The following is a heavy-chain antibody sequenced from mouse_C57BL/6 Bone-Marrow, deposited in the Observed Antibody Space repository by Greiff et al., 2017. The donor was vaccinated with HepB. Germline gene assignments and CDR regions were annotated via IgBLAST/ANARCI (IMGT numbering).Heavy chain of an antibody. J-gene: IGHJ3*01. V-gene: IGHV1-15*01. CDR3: TRSDDGYYRYWFAY. CDR2: IEPETGGT. D-gene: IGHD2-3*01. Sequence: VQLQQSGAELVRPGASVTLSCKASGYTFTDYEMHWVKQTPVHGLEWIGAIEPETGGTAYNQKFKGKAILTADKSSSTAYMELRSLTSEDSAVYYCTRSDDGYYRYWFAYWGQGTLVTVSA. CDR1: GYTFTDYE.